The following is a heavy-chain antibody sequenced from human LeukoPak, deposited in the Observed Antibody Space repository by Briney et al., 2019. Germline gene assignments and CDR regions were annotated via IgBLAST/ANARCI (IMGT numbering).Heavy chain of an antibody. CDR3: ARASPGPRKYSFFDY. V-gene: IGHV3-33*01. Sequence: GGSLRLSCAASGFTFSSYGMHWVRQAPGKGLEWVAVIWYDGSNKYYADTVKGRFTISRDNSKNTLYLQMNSLRAEDTAVYYCARASPGPRKYSFFDYWGQGTLVTVSS. D-gene: IGHD5-18*01. CDR2: IWYDGSNK. CDR1: GFTFSSYG. J-gene: IGHJ4*02.